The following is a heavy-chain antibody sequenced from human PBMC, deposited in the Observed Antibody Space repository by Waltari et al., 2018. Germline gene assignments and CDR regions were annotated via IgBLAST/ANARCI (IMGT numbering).Heavy chain of an antibody. CDR3: ARDEELGIDY. CDR1: GGSISSSSYY. D-gene: IGHD7-27*01. J-gene: IGHJ4*02. CDR2: IYYSGST. Sequence: QLQLQESGPGLVKPSETLSLTCTVSGGSISSSSYYWGWIRQPPGKGLEWIGSIYYSGSTYYDPSLKSRVTISVDTSKNQFSLKLSSVTAADTAVYYCARDEELGIDYWGQGTLVTVSS. V-gene: IGHV4-39*07.